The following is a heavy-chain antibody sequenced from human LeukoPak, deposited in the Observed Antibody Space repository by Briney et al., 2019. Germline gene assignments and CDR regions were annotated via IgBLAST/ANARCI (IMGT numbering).Heavy chain of an antibody. CDR3: ARGDRTIAAAGDWFDP. V-gene: IGHV5-10-1*01. CDR2: IDPSDSYT. Sequence: GEPLRISFKGSGYSFTSYWSSWVRQMPGKGLEWMGRIDPSDSYTNYSPSFQGHVTISADKSISTAYLQWSSLKASDTAMYYCARGDRTIAAAGDWFDPWGQGTLVTVSS. D-gene: IGHD6-13*01. J-gene: IGHJ5*02. CDR1: GYSFTSYW.